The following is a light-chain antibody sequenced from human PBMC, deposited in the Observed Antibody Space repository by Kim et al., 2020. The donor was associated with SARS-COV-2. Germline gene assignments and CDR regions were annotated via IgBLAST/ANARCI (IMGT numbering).Light chain of an antibody. CDR3: QQYGSSLWT. V-gene: IGKV3-20*01. CDR2: GAS. J-gene: IGKJ1*01. Sequence: SPGERATLSCRASQSVSSSYLAWYQQKPGQAPRLLIYGASTRATGIPDRFGGSGSGTDFTLTISRLEPEDFAVYYCQQYGSSLWTFGQGTKVEIK. CDR1: QSVSSSY.